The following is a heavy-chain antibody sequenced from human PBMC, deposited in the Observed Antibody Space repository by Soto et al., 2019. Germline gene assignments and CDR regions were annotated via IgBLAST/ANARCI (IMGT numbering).Heavy chain of an antibody. Sequence: ASVKVSCKASGYTFTTFGISWVRQAPGQGLEWMGWISAYTGNTNYAQRLQGRVTMTTDTSTNTAYMELRGLRSEDTAVYYCASLWVADSGKNGMDVWGQGTTVTVSS. J-gene: IGHJ6*02. CDR3: ASLWVADSGKNGMDV. D-gene: IGHD6-19*01. CDR1: GYTFTTFG. V-gene: IGHV1-18*01. CDR2: ISAYTGNT.